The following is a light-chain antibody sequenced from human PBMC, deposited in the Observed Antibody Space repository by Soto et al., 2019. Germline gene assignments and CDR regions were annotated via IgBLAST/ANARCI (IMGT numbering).Light chain of an antibody. CDR2: GAS. CDR3: QQYSSSGT. V-gene: IGKV3-20*01. CDR1: QSVSNSY. Sequence: EIVLTQSPSTLSLSPGERATLSCRASQSVSNSYLAWYQQKPGQAPRLLIYGASSGATGIPDRFSGSGSGTDFTLTISRLQPDDFAVYYCQQYSSSGTFGQGTKVDIK. J-gene: IGKJ1*01.